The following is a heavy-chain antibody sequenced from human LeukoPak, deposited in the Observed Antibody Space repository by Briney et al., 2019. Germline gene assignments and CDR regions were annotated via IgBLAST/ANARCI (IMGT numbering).Heavy chain of an antibody. CDR3: ARGIAMAYFDY. CDR1: GGSISIYY. D-gene: IGHD6-19*01. CDR2: IYHSGST. J-gene: IGHJ4*02. Sequence: PSETLSLTCSVSGGSISIYYWSWIRQPPGKGLEWIGNIYHSGSTNYNPSLESRVTISVDTSKNQVSLKLSSVTAADTAVYYCARGIAMAYFDYWGQGTLVTVSS. V-gene: IGHV4-59*01.